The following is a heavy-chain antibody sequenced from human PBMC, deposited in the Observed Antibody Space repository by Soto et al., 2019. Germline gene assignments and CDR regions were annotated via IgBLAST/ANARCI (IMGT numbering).Heavy chain of an antibody. D-gene: IGHD3-10*01. CDR1: GGSMSSYY. CDR3: ARLQPSGSSDY. Sequence: QVQLQESGPGLVKPSETLSLTCTVSGGSMSSYYWSWIRQSPGKGLEWIGYIYYSGSTNYNPSLKSRVTISVDTSKNQFSLRLSSVTAADTAVYYCARLQPSGSSDYWGQGTLVTVSS. V-gene: IGHV4-59*08. CDR2: IYYSGST. J-gene: IGHJ4*02.